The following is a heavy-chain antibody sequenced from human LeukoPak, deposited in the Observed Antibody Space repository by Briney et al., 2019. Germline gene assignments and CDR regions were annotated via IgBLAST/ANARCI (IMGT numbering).Heavy chain of an antibody. CDR3: ATGKYSSSSPDH. CDR2: ISSSSSYI. J-gene: IGHJ4*02. Sequence: PGGSLRLSCAASGFTFSSYSMNWVRQAPGKGLEWVSSISSSSSYIYYADSVKGRFTISRDNAKNSLYLQMNSLRAEDTAVYYCATGKYSSSSPDHWGQGTLVTVSS. D-gene: IGHD6-13*01. V-gene: IGHV3-21*01. CDR1: GFTFSSYS.